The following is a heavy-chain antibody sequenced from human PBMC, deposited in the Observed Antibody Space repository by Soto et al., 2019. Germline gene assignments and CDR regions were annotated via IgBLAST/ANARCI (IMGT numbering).Heavy chain of an antibody. V-gene: IGHV3-23*01. CDR3: AKSSPYYFWSGYYSTSRVNYFDY. J-gene: IGHJ4*02. CDR2: ISGSGGST. Sequence: EVQLLESGGGLVQPGGSLRLSLSASGFTFSSYAISWVRQSPGKGLEWVSAISGSGGSTYYADYVKGRFTISRDNSKNTLDLPMNSLSAEDTAVYYGAKSSPYYFWSGYYSTSRVNYFDYWGQGTLVTVSS. D-gene: IGHD3-3*01. CDR1: GFTFSSYA.